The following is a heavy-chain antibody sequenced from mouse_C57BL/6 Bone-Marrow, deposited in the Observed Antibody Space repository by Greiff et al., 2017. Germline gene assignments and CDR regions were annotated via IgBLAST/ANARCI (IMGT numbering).Heavy chain of an antibody. J-gene: IGHJ2*01. CDR3: GTYYSNVFDY. CDR2: IYPRSGNT. CDR1: GYTFTSYG. V-gene: IGHV1-81*01. Sequence: VKLQQSGAELARPGASVKLSCKASGYTFTSYGISWVKQRTGQGLEWIGEIYPRSGNTYYNEKFKGKATLTADKSSSTEYMELRSLTSEDSAVYFCGTYYSNVFDYWGQGTTLTVSS. D-gene: IGHD2-5*01.